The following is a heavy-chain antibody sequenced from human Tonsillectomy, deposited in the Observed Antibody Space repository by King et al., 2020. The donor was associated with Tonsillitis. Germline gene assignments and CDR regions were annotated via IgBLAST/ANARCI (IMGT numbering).Heavy chain of an antibody. J-gene: IGHJ4*02. CDR1: GGSFSGYY. Sequence: VQLQQWGAGLLKPSETLSLTCAVYGGSFSGYYWSWIRQPPGKGLEWIGEINHSGSTNYNPSLKSRVTISIDTSKNQFSLKLTSVTAADTAVYYCARGVTIFGVVIMVLDYWGQGTLVTVSS. D-gene: IGHD3-3*01. V-gene: IGHV4-34*01. CDR3: ARGVTIFGVVIMVLDY. CDR2: INHSGST.